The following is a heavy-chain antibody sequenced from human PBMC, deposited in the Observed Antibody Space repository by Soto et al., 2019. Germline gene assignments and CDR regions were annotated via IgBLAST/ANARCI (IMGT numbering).Heavy chain of an antibody. V-gene: IGHV3-23*01. J-gene: IGHJ4*02. CDR3: ASLYSGYDVIDY. CDR2: LSGSGTMR. CDR1: GFSFRNYA. D-gene: IGHD5-12*01. Sequence: WGSLRLSCAASGFSFRNYAMTWVRQAPGKGLEWVSGLSGSGTMRYYADSVRGRFIISRDNAKNTLFLQMDNLRVEDSAVYYRASLYSGYDVIDYWGQGTLVTVSS.